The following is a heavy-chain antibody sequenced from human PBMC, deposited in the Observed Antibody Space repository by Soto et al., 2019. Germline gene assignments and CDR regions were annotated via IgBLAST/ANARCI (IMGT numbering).Heavy chain of an antibody. J-gene: IGHJ3*01. D-gene: IGHD3-10*02. CDR1: GYTFTSSW. CDR2: IYPGDSDT. V-gene: IGHV5-51*01. CDR3: ARHQPLDVRGDDPFDF. Sequence: PGESLKISCYVSGYTFTSSWIGWVRQMPGKGLEWMGIIYPGDSDTTYSPSFQGQVTISADKSTNTAYLQWSSLKPSDTAIYYCARHQPLDVRGDDPFDFWGQGTLVTVSS.